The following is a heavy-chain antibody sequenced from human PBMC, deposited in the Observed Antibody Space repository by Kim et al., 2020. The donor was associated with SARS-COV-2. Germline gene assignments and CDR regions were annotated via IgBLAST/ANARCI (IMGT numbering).Heavy chain of an antibody. CDR1: GFTFSSYA. J-gene: IGHJ4*02. V-gene: IGHV3-23*03. CDR3: AKDLEARRGTYWDY. Sequence: GGSLRLSCAASGFTFSSYAMTWVRQAPGKGLEWVSIIYSGGISTYYADSVKGRFTISRDNSKNTLYLQMNSLRAEDTAVYYCAKDLEARRGTYWDYWGQGTLVTVSS. CDR2: IYSGGIST. D-gene: IGHD1-26*01.